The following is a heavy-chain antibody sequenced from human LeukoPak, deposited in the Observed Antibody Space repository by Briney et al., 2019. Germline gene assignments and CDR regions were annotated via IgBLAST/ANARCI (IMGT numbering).Heavy chain of an antibody. CDR1: GFTFSSYA. J-gene: IGHJ6*02. CDR2: ISGSGGST. V-gene: IGHV3-23*01. D-gene: IGHD6-13*01. CDR3: AKVLAGTFYHYGMDV. Sequence: GGSLRLSCAASGFTFSSYAMSWVRQTPGKGLEWVSAISGSGGSTYYADSVKGRFTISRDNSKNTLYLQMNSLRAEDTAVYYCAKVLAGTFYHYGMDVWGQGTTVTVSS.